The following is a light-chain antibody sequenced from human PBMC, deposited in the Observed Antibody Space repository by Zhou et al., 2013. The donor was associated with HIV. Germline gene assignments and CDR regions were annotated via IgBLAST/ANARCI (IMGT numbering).Light chain of an antibody. CDR2: EAS. Sequence: IVLTQTPLSLSVTPGQPASMFCKSSQSLVHSDGKAYLYWYLQKPGQSPQLLIYEASSRVSGVPDRFSGSGTGTDFTLKISRVEAEDVGVYYCMQSIQLYTFGPGDQAGDQT. CDR1: QSLVHSDGKAY. J-gene: IGKJ2*01. CDR3: MQSIQLYT. V-gene: IGKV2D-29*02.